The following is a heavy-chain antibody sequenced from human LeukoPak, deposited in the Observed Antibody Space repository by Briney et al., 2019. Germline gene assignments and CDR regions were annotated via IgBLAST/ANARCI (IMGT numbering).Heavy chain of an antibody. CDR2: IKQDGSEK. CDR1: GFTFSKYW. D-gene: IGHD3-9*01. Sequence: PGGSLRLSCAASGFTFSKYWMSWVRQAPGKGLEWVANIKQDGSEKYYVDSVKGRFTISRDNAKNSLYLQMNSLRAEDTAVYYCARAPDHYDILTGYYTPYYYGMDVWGQGTTVTVSS. V-gene: IGHV3-7*01. J-gene: IGHJ6*02. CDR3: ARAPDHYDILTGYYTPYYYGMDV.